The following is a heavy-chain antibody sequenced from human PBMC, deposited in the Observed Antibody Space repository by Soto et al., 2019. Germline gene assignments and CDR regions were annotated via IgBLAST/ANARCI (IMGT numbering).Heavy chain of an antibody. V-gene: IGHV1-69*13. CDR3: ARVVVPYYFVY. CDR2: IIPIFSTA. J-gene: IGHJ4*02. D-gene: IGHD2-15*01. Sequence: SVKVSCKASVVTFSSYAISWVRQAPGQGLEWMGRIIPIFSTANYAQKFQGRVTITADESTSTAYMELSSLRSEDTAVYYCARVVVPYYFVYWGQGTLVT. CDR1: VVTFSSYA.